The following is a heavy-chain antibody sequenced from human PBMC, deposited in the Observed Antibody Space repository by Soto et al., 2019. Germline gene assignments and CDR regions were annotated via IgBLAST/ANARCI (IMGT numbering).Heavy chain of an antibody. J-gene: IGHJ3*02. V-gene: IGHV3-23*01. CDR1: GFTFSSYA. Sequence: EVQLLESGGGLVQPGGSLRLSCAASGFTFSSYAMSWVRQAPGKGLEWVSAISGSGGSTYYADSVKGRFTISRDNSKNTLYLQMNSLRAEDTAVYYCANPIPLTGHSYDAFDIWGQGTMVTVSS. D-gene: IGHD3-9*01. CDR2: ISGSGGST. CDR3: ANPIPLTGHSYDAFDI.